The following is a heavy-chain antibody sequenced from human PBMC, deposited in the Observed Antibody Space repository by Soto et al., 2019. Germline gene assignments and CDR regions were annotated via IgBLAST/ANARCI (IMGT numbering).Heavy chain of an antibody. CDR1: GFTFSSYS. CDR2: ISSSSSYI. V-gene: IGHV3-21*01. J-gene: IGHJ2*01. D-gene: IGHD6-13*01. CDR3: ARPIANPWYFDL. Sequence: GGSLRLSCAASGFTFSSYSMNWVRQAPGKGLEWVSSISSSSSYIYYADSVKGRFTISRDNAKNSLYLQMNSLRAEDTAVYYCARPIANPWYFDLWGRGTLVTVSS.